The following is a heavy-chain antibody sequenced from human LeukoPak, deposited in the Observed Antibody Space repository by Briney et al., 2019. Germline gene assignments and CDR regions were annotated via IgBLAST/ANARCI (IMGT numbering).Heavy chain of an antibody. D-gene: IGHD1-1*01. CDR2: IIPIFGTA. J-gene: IGHJ4*02. CDR3: ARGPELERFDY. CDR1: GGTFSSYA. Sequence: GASLTVSCKASGGTFSSYAISWVRQAPGQGLEWMGGIIPIFGTANYAQKFQGRVTITTDESTSTAYMELSSLRSEDTAVYYCARGPELERFDYWGQGTLVTVSS. V-gene: IGHV1-69*05.